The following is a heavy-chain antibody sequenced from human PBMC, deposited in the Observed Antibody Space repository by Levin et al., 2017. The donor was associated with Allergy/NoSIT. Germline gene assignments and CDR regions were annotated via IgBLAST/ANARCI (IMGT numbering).Heavy chain of an antibody. Sequence: ESLKISCTVSGGSFITSSYFWAWIRQPPGKGLEWLGSIYYSGTIYYNPSLKSRLTISIDTSTNQFSLKLRSVTAADTAVYYCARHTALLWFEELVFDSWGQGNLVAVSS. CDR1: GGSFITSSYF. J-gene: IGHJ4*02. D-gene: IGHD3-10*01. CDR2: IYYSGTI. V-gene: IGHV4-39*01. CDR3: ARHTALLWFEELVFDS.